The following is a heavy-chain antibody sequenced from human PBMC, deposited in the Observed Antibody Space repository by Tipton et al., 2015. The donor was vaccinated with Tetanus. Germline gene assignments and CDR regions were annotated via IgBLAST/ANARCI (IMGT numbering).Heavy chain of an antibody. CDR2: IKVDGSEK. Sequence: SLRLSCAASGFTFSDYWMTWVRQAPGKGLEWVANIKVDGSEKYFVDSVKGRFTVSRDNAKSSLYLQMNSLRAEDTAIYYCAKEGGSGYYKYYFDGWGQGTLVTVSS. V-gene: IGHV3-7*03. CDR1: GFTFSDYW. D-gene: IGHD3-22*01. J-gene: IGHJ4*02. CDR3: AKEGGSGYYKYYFDG.